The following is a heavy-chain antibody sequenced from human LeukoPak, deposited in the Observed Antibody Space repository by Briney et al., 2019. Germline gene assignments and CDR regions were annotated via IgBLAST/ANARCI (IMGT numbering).Heavy chain of an antibody. CDR3: AREGPSSLVYGMDV. D-gene: IGHD2-2*01. J-gene: IGHJ6*04. V-gene: IGHV3-33*01. Sequence: GRSLRLSCAASGFTFSSYGMHWVRQAPGKGLEWVAVIWYDGSNKYYADSVKGRFTTSRDNSKNTLYLQMNSLRAEDTAVYYCAREGPSSLVYGMDVWGKGTTVTVSS. CDR2: IWYDGSNK. CDR1: GFTFSSYG.